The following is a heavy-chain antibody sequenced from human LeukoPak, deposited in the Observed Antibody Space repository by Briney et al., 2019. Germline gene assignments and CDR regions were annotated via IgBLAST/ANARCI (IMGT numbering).Heavy chain of an antibody. Sequence: SETLSLTCAVYGGSFSGYYWSWIRQPPGKGLEWIGEINHSGSTNYNPSLKSRVTISVDTSKNQFSLKLSSVTAADTAVYYCARDSLDRTGSFDHWGQGTLVTVSS. CDR3: ARDSLDRTGSFDH. CDR1: GGSFSGYY. V-gene: IGHV4-34*01. CDR2: INHSGST. J-gene: IGHJ4*02. D-gene: IGHD1-1*01.